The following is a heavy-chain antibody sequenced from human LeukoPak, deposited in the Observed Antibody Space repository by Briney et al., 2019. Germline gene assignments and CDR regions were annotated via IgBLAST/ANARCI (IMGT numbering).Heavy chain of an antibody. V-gene: IGHV3-11*04. D-gene: IGHD5-12*01. CDR2: ITNSGRST. Sequence: PGGSLRLSCEASGFSLSTYFISWIRQAPGKGLGWVSYITNSGRSTKYADAVKGRFTISRDNTKQSVYLEMTDLRAEDTAVYYCAREASGYYHVFDSWGQGTLVTVSS. CDR1: GFSLSTYF. CDR3: AREASGYYHVFDS. J-gene: IGHJ4*02.